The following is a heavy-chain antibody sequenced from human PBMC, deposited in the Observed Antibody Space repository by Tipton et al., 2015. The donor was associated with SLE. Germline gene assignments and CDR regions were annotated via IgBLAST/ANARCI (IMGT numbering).Heavy chain of an antibody. V-gene: IGHV1-69*05. CDR2: IIPIFGTA. CDR3: AKDEEIYDSSGSPGY. CDR1: GGTFSSYA. Sequence: QSGPEVKKPGASVKVSCKASGGTFSSYAISWVRQAPGQGLEWMGGIIPIFGTANYAQNFQGRVTITTDESTSTAYMELSSLRAEDTAVYYCAKDEEIYDSSGSPGYWGQGTLVTVSS. D-gene: IGHD3-22*01. J-gene: IGHJ4*02.